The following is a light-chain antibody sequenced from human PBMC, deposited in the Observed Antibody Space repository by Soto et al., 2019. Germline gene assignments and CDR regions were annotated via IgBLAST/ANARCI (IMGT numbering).Light chain of an antibody. J-gene: IGKJ5*01. Sequence: EIIMTQSPATLSVSPGERATLSCRATQSVSSHLAWYQQKNGQAPRLLIYHSSSRATGIPARFSGSGSGTGFSLTISSLQSEDFAVYYCQHYHTWPPSTTFGQGTRLEIK. V-gene: IGKV3D-15*01. CDR2: HSS. CDR3: QHYHTWPPSTT. CDR1: QSVSSH.